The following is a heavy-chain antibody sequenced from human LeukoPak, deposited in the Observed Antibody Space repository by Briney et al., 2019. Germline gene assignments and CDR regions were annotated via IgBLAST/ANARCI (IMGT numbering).Heavy chain of an antibody. CDR3: ARDLGISGWYAPPLGYFDY. CDR1: GYTLTGYC. D-gene: IGHD6-19*01. V-gene: IGHV1-2*02. J-gene: IGHJ4*02. CDR2: INTKSGAT. Sequence: ASVKVSCKASGYTLTGYCMHWVRQAPGQGLEWLGWINTKSGATNYAQNFQGRVTMTRDTSMSTTYMKMKRLRSDDTAVYYCARDLGISGWYAPPLGYFDYWGQGTLLTVSS.